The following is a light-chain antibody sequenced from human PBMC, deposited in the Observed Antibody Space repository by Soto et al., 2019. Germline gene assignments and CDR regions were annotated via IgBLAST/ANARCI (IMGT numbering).Light chain of an antibody. CDR3: QQYNNWPRGT. Sequence: EIVLTQSPATLSLSPGERATLSCRASQSVSSYLAWYQQKPGQAPRLLIYDASTRATGIPARFSASGSGTEFTLTISSLQSEDFAIYYCQQYNNWPRGTFGQGTRLEIK. CDR2: DAS. J-gene: IGKJ5*01. CDR1: QSVSSY. V-gene: IGKV3-11*01.